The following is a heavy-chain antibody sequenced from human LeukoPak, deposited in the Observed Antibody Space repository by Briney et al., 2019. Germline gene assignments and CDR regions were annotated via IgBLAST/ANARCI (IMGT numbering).Heavy chain of an antibody. V-gene: IGHV3-23*01. J-gene: IGHJ6*03. CDR2: ISGSGDSP. Sequence: WGSLRLSCAVSGFTFSTYAMTWVRQAPGKGLEWVSTISGSGDSPYYADSVKGRFTISRDNSKNTLYLQMNSLRAQDTAVYYCAKSPFYYYYYYMEVWGEGTTVTVSS. CDR3: AKSPFYYYYYYMEV. CDR1: GFTFSTYA.